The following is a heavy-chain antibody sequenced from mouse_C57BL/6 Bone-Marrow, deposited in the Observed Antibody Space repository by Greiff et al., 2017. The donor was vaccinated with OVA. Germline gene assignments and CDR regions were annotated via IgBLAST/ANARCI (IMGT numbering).Heavy chain of an antibody. J-gene: IGHJ1*03. Sequence: VKLQQPGAELVMPGASVKLSCKASGYTFTSYWMHWVKQRPGQGLEWIGEIDPSDSYTNYNQKFKGKSTLTVDQSSSTAYMQLSSLTSEDSAVYYCARWGWYFDVWGTGTTVTVSS. CDR3: ARWGWYFDV. CDR2: IDPSDSYT. V-gene: IGHV1-69*01. CDR1: GYTFTSYW.